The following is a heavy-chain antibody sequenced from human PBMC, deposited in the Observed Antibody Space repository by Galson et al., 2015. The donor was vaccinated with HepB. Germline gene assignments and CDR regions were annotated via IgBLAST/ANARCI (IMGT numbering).Heavy chain of an antibody. Sequence: SLRLSCAASGFIFSNYRMNWVRQAPGKGLEWVANIKQDGSEKYYVDSVRGRFTISRDNAKSSLYLQMNSLRVEDTAVYYCVTGSPGTIYWGQGALVTVSS. CDR2: IKQDGSEK. V-gene: IGHV3-7*03. J-gene: IGHJ4*02. CDR3: VTGSPGTIY. D-gene: IGHD1-1*01. CDR1: GFIFSNYR.